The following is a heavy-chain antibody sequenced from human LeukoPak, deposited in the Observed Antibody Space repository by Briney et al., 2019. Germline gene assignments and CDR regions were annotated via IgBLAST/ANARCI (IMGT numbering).Heavy chain of an antibody. V-gene: IGHV3-9*01. CDR1: GLTFDDYA. CDR2: ISWNSDNR. CDR3: ARGTTIFGVYYYYGMDV. D-gene: IGHD3-3*01. Sequence: GGSLRLSCAASGLTFDDYAMHWVRQVPGKGLEWVSGISWNSDNRGYADSVKGRFTISRDNAKNSLYLQMNSLRAEDTAVYYCARGTTIFGVYYYYGMDVWGQGTTVTVSS. J-gene: IGHJ6*02.